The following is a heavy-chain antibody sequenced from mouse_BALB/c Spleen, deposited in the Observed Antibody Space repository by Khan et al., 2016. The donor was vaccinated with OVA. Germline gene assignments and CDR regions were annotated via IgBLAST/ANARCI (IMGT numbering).Heavy chain of an antibody. CDR3: ARGGAAYYRNDGGAMEY. CDR2: INTHSGVP. Sequence: QIQLVQSGPELKKPGETVRISCKASGYTFTTAGMQWVQKMPGKGLKWIGWINTHSGVPKYAEDFKGRFAFSLETSASTAYLQITNLKNEDTATYFCARGGAAYYRNDGGAMEYWGKGTSVTVSS. V-gene: IGHV9-4*02. D-gene: IGHD2-14*01. CDR1: GYTFTTAG. J-gene: IGHJ4*01.